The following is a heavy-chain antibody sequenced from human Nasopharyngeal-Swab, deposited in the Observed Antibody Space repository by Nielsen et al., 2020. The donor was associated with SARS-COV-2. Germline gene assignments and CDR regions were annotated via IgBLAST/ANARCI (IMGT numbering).Heavy chain of an antibody. CDR2: ISTSSTYI. V-gene: IGHV3-21*01. CDR1: GFTFSNYL. J-gene: IGHJ6*02. CDR3: ARILHSGSYQRDFYGLDV. D-gene: IGHD1-26*01. Sequence: GEPLKISCAASGFTFSNYLMNWVRQAPGKGLEWVSSISTSSTYIYYADSMEGRFTISRDNSKNSLYLQMNSLRAEDTAVYYCARILHSGSYQRDFYGLDVWGQGTTVTVSS.